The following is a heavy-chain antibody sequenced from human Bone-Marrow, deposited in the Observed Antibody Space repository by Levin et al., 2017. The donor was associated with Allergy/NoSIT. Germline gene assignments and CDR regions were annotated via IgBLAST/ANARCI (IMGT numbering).Heavy chain of an antibody. CDR3: ARVDVLGGYYRNGLDV. D-gene: IGHD3-3*01. V-gene: IGHV3-30*04. J-gene: IGHJ6*02. Sequence: SCAASGFTFSSYAMHWVRQAPGKGLEWVAVISYDGREKYYVGSVEGRFTISRDNSKNTLFLQMDGLRTEDTAVYYCARVDVLGGYYRNGLDVWGQGTTVTVSS. CDR1: GFTFSSYA. CDR2: ISYDGREK.